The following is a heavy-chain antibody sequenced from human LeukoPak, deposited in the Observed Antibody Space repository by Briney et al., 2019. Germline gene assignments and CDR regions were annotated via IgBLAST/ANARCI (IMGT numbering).Heavy chain of an antibody. CDR3: AREVYDSNGYYTDY. V-gene: IGHV4-59*01. D-gene: IGHD3-22*01. J-gene: IGHJ4*02. Sequence: SETLSLTCSVSGGSISTYYWTWIRQPPGKGLEWIGNIHYSGRINYNPSLKSRVTISVDTSKNQFSLKLSSVTAADTAEYYCAREVYDSNGYYTDYWGQGTLVTVSS. CDR1: GGSISTYY. CDR2: IHYSGRI.